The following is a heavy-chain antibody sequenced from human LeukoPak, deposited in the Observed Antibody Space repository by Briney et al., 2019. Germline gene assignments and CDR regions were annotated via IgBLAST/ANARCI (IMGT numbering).Heavy chain of an antibody. J-gene: IGHJ6*02. CDR1: GFTVCSNY. V-gene: IGHV3-66*01. Sequence: PGGSLRLSCAASGFTVCSNYMSWVRQAPGKGLEWVSVIYSGGSTYYADSVKGRFTISRDNSKNTLYLQMNSLRAEDTAVYYCAVRGDFYYGMDVWGQGTTVTVSS. CDR2: IYSGGST. CDR3: AVRGDFYYGMDV. D-gene: IGHD3-10*02.